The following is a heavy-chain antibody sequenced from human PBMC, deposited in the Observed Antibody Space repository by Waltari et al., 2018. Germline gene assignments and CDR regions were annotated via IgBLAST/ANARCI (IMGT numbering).Heavy chain of an antibody. V-gene: IGHV4-59*01. D-gene: IGHD1-26*01. Sequence: QGQLQESGPGLVKPSETLSLTCTVSGGSISSYYWSWIRQPPGKGLKWIGYIFYTGSTNYNPSLKSRVTISVDTSKNQFSLKLSSVNAADTAVYSCARVSVGAFDYWGQGILVTVSS. CDR3: ARVSVGAFDY. J-gene: IGHJ4*02. CDR1: GGSISSYY. CDR2: IFYTGST.